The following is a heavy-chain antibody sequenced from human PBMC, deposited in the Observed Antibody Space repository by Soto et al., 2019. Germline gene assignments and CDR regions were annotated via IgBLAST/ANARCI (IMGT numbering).Heavy chain of an antibody. V-gene: IGHV3-66*01. CDR2: IYSGGST. J-gene: IGHJ4*02. CDR1: GFTFSSYG. D-gene: IGHD3-16*01. CDR3: ARDSYPFGDY. Sequence: GGSLRLSCAASGFTFSSYGMHWVRQAPGKGLEWVSVIYSGGSTYYADSVKGRFTISRDNSKNTLYLQMNSLRAEDTAVYYCARDSYPFGDYWGQGTLVTVSS.